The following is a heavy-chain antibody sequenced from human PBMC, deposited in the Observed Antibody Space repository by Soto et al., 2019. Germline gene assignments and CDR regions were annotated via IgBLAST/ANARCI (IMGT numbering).Heavy chain of an antibody. CDR1: GGSFSGYY. CDR2: IYTSGST. D-gene: IGHD3-22*01. J-gene: IGHJ4*02. V-gene: IGHV4-59*10. Sequence: QVQLQQWGAGLLKPSETLSLTCAVYGGSFSGYYWSWIRQPPGKGLEWIGRIYTSGSTNYNPSLKSRVTMSVDTSKNQFSLKLSSVTAADTAVYYCARDNYYDSSGYSLNFDYWGQGTLVTVSS. CDR3: ARDNYYDSSGYSLNFDY.